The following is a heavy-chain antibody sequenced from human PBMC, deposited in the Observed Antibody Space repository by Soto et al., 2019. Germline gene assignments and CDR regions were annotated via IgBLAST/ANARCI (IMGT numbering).Heavy chain of an antibody. J-gene: IGHJ4*02. D-gene: IGHD3-22*01. V-gene: IGHV4-31*03. Sequence: SSETLSLTCTVSGGSISSGGYYWSWIRQHPGKGLEWIGYIYYSGSTYYNPSLKSRVTISVDTSKNQFSLKLSSVTAADTAVYYCAREGRYYDSSGTSATTFDYWGQGTLVTVSS. CDR3: AREGRYYDSSGTSATTFDY. CDR2: IYYSGST. CDR1: GGSISSGGYY.